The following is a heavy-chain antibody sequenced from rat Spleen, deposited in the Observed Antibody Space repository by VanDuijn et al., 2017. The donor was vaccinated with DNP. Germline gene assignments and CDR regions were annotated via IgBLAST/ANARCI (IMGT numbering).Heavy chain of an antibody. J-gene: IGHJ3*01. D-gene: IGHD1-4*01. V-gene: IGHV5-25*01. CDR3: ATSPGPNWFAY. CDR2: ISPSGGGT. Sequence: EVQLVESGGGLVQPGRSLKLSCVASGFTFSNYHMAWVRQAPERGLEWVTSISPSGGGTYYRDSVKGRFTISRDNANHTLYLQMDSLRSEDTATYYCATSPGPNWFAYWGQGTLVTVSS. CDR1: GFTFSNYH.